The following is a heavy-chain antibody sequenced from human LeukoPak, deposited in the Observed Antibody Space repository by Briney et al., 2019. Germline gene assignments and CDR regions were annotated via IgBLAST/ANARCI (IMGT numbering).Heavy chain of an antibody. Sequence: GGSLRLSCAASGLTFSRYSMHWVRQAPGKGLEWVAVISYDGSNKYYADSVKGRFTISRDNSKNTLYLQMNSLRAEDTAVYYCARAWYNWNARYFDYWGQGTLVTVSS. CDR1: GLTFSRYS. CDR3: ARAWYNWNARYFDY. D-gene: IGHD1-20*01. CDR2: ISYDGSNK. J-gene: IGHJ4*02. V-gene: IGHV3-30*03.